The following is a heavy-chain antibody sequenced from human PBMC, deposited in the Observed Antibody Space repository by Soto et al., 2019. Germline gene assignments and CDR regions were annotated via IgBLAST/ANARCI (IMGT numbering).Heavy chain of an antibody. CDR1: GFTFSDYY. D-gene: IGHD2-15*01. J-gene: IGHJ3*02. V-gene: IGHV3-11*01. Sequence: GGSLRLSCAASGFTFSDYYMSWIRQAPGKGLEWVSYISSSGSTIYYADSVKGRFTISRDNAKNSLYLQMNSLRAEDTAVYYCARAPRWLGDPSAFDIWGQGTMVTVSS. CDR2: ISSSGSTI. CDR3: ARAPRWLGDPSAFDI.